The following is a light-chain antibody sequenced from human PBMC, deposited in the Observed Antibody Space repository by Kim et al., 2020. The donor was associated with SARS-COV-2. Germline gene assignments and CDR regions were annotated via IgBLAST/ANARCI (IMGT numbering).Light chain of an antibody. J-gene: IGLJ2*01. V-gene: IGLV4-69*01. CDR2: VDSDGSH. CDR1: SKYQPSA. CDR3: LTWGPGIRV. Sequence: TTKRTCTLSSKYQPSAIAWHQQLQEKGPRYLMNVDSDGSHTRGDGIPDRFSGSSSGAERYLTISSLQPEDEADYYCLTWGPGIRVFGGGTQLTVL.